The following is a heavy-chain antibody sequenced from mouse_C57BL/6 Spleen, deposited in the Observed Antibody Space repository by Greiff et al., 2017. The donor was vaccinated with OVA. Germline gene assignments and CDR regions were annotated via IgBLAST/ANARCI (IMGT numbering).Heavy chain of an antibody. D-gene: IGHD4-1*01. Sequence: EVKLQESGPGLVKPSQSLSLTCSVTGYSITSGYYWNWIRQFPGNKLEWMGYISYDGSNNYNPSLKNRISITRDTSKNQFFLMLNSVTTEDTATYCCARGTGAYWGQGTTLTVSS. CDR1: GYSITSGYY. J-gene: IGHJ2*01. CDR2: ISYDGSN. CDR3: ARGTGAY. V-gene: IGHV3-6*01.